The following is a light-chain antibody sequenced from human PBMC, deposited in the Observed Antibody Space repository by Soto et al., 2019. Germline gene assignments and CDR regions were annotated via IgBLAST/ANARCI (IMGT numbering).Light chain of an antibody. Sequence: DLQMTQSPSTLSASVGDRVTITCRASQSISTWLAWYQQKPGKAPNLLIYKASNLESGVPSRFSGSGSGTEFTLTISSLQPDDFATYYCQQYSTYWTFGPGTKVEIK. V-gene: IGKV1-5*03. CDR3: QQYSTYWT. CDR2: KAS. CDR1: QSISTW. J-gene: IGKJ1*01.